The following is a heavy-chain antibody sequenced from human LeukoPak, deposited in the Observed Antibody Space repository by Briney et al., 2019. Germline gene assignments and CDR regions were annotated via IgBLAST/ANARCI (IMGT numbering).Heavy chain of an antibody. V-gene: IGHV1-69*04. D-gene: IGHD6-19*01. CDR3: ARADRYSSGWAAPFDY. J-gene: IGHJ4*02. Sequence: SVKVSCKASGGTFSSYAISWVRQAPGQGLEWMGRIIPILGIANYAQKFQGRVTITADKSTSTAYMELSSLRSEDTAVYYCARADRYSSGWAAPFDYWGQGTLVTVSS. CDR2: IIPILGIA. CDR1: GGTFSSYA.